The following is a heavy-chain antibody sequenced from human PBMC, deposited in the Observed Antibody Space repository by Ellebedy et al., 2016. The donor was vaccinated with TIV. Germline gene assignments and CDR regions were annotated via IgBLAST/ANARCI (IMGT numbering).Heavy chain of an antibody. V-gene: IGHV1-69*13. D-gene: IGHD5-12*01. CDR1: GGTFSSYA. Sequence: AASVKVSCKASGGTFSSYAISWVRQAPGQGLEWMGGIIPIFGTANYAQKFQGRVTITADESTSTAYMKLSSLRSEDTAVYYCASPVAGSRYYYYYGMDVWGQGTTVTVSS. J-gene: IGHJ6*02. CDR3: ASPVAGSRYYYYYGMDV. CDR2: IIPIFGTA.